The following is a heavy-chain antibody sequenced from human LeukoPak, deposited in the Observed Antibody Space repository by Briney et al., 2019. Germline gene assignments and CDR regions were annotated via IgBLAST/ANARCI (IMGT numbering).Heavy chain of an antibody. J-gene: IGHJ4*02. D-gene: IGHD6-6*01. CDR1: GGSISSSSYY. Sequence: SETLSLTCTVSGGSISSSSYYWGWIRQPPGKGLERIGSIYYSGSTYYNPSLRSRVTISVDTSKNQFSLKLSSVTAADTAVYYCAREYSSSSKFDYWGQGTLVTVSS. CDR2: IYYSGST. V-gene: IGHV4-39*02. CDR3: AREYSSSSKFDY.